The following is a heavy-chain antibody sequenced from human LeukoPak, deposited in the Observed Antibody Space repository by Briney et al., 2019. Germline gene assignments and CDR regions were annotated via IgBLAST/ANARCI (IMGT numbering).Heavy chain of an antibody. V-gene: IGHV1-2*02. CDR2: INPNSGGT. CDR1: GYTFTGYY. CDR3: ASTGTRDGYTIGLDP. Sequence: GASVKVSCKASGYTFTGYYMHWVRQAPGQGLEWMGWINPNSGGTNYAQKFQGKVTMTRDTSISTAYMELSRLRSDDTAVYYCASTGTRDGYTIGLDPWGQGTLVTVSS. D-gene: IGHD5-24*01. J-gene: IGHJ5*02.